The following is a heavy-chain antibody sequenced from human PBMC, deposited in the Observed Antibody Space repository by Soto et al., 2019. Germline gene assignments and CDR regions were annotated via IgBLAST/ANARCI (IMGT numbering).Heavy chain of an antibody. Sequence: GASVKVSCKASGYTFTSYDINWVRQATGQGLEWMGWMNPNSGNTGYAQKFQGRVTMTRNTSISTAYMELSSLRSDDTAVYYCASEASTAYCCGDCYMGAYYYYYGMDVWGQGTTVTVSS. D-gene: IGHD2-21*02. J-gene: IGHJ6*02. CDR1: GYTFTSYD. CDR2: MNPNSGNT. V-gene: IGHV1-8*01. CDR3: ASEASTAYCCGDCYMGAYYYYYGMDV.